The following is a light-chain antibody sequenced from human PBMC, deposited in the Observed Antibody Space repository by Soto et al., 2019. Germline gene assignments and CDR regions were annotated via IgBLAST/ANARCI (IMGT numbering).Light chain of an antibody. CDR1: QSVFNH. J-gene: IGKJ4*01. V-gene: IGKV1-39*01. Sequence: DVQMTQSPSSLSASVGDSVTITCRASQSVFNHLSWFQQRPGKGPKLLIYDASSLHAGVPSRFSGSGYGTDFTPTISTVQPEDSAIYYCHQSSSTPLTFGGGTRVELK. CDR2: DAS. CDR3: HQSSSTPLT.